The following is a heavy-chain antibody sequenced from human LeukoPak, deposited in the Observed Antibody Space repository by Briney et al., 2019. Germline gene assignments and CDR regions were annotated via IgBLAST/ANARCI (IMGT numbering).Heavy chain of an antibody. J-gene: IGHJ6*02. CDR2: ISGSGGRT. D-gene: IGHD2-2*01. Sequence: GGSLRLSCAASGFTFSSYAMSWVRQAPGKGLEWVSAISGSGGRTYYADSVKGRFTISRDNSKNTLYLQMNSLRAEDTAVYYCAKVYCSSTSCYYGGMDVWGQGTTVTVSS. V-gene: IGHV3-23*01. CDR1: GFTFSSYA. CDR3: AKVYCSSTSCYYGGMDV.